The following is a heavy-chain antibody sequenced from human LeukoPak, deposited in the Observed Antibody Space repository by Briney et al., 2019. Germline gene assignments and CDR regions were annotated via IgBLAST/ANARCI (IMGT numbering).Heavy chain of an antibody. J-gene: IGHJ4*02. CDR1: GFTFDDYT. Sequence: GGSLRLSCAASGFTFDDYTMHWVRQAPGKGLEWVSLISWDGGSTYYADSVKGRFTISRDNSKNSLYLQMNSLRTEDTALYYCAKDMESLRLGKVPFDYWGQGTLVTVSS. CDR3: AKDMESLRLGKVPFDY. CDR2: ISWDGGST. D-gene: IGHD3-16*01. V-gene: IGHV3-43*01.